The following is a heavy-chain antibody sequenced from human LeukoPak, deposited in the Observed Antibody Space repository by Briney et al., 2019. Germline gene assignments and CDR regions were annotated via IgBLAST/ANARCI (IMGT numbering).Heavy chain of an antibody. V-gene: IGHV3-74*01. J-gene: IGHJ3*01. CDR3: ASLVGGYYPPVEAFDV. CDR2: IIGDGSTT. D-gene: IGHD3-3*01. CDR1: GFSFRSCW. Sequence: PGGSLRLSCAASGFSFRSCWMHWVRQAPGKELVWVSRIIGDGSTTNYADSVRGRFTISRDNAKNTLYLQMNSLRADDSAVYFCASLVGGYYPPVEAFDVWGQGTRVTVSS.